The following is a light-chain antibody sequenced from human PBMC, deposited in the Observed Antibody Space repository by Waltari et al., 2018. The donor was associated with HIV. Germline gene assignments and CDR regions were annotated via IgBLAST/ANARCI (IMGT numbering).Light chain of an antibody. CDR1: SSDVGGYNY. V-gene: IGLV2-14*01. CDR2: EVS. J-gene: IGLJ1*01. Sequence: QSALTQPASVSGSPGQSITISCTGTSSDVGGYNYVSWYQQHPGKAPTLMIHEVSTRRAWLSSHFSGSKSGNTSSLTISGLQAEDEADYYCSSYTSSSTPYVFGTGTKVTVL. CDR3: SSYTSSSTPYV.